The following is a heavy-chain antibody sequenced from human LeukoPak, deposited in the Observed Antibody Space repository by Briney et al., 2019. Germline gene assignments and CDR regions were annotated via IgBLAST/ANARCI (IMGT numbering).Heavy chain of an antibody. CDR2: IYPGDSDT. Sequence: GESLKISCKGSGYSFTSYWIGWVRQMPGKGLEWMGIIYPGDSDTRYSPSFQGQVTISAEKSISTAYLQWSSLKASDTAMYYCARLDDSSGYYLYYFDYWGQGTLVTVSS. CDR3: ARLDDSSGYYLYYFDY. D-gene: IGHD3-22*01. J-gene: IGHJ4*02. CDR1: GYSFTSYW. V-gene: IGHV5-51*01.